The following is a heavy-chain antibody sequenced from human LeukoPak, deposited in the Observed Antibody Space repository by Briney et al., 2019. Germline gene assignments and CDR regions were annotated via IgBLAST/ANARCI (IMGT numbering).Heavy chain of an antibody. CDR1: GFTFSSYW. Sequence: GGSLRLSCAASGFTFSSYWMNWVRQAPGKRLEWVANIKQDGSEKYYVDSVKGRFTISRDNANNPLYLQMNSLRAEDTAVYYCARGRGGLLWFGEFNSWGQGTLVTVSS. J-gene: IGHJ4*02. V-gene: IGHV3-7*01. CDR3: ARGRGGLLWFGEFNS. D-gene: IGHD3-10*01. CDR2: IKQDGSEK.